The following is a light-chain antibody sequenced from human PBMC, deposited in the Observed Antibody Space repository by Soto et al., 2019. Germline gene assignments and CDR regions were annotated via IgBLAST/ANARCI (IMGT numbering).Light chain of an antibody. CDR1: SGSIASNY. V-gene: IGLV6-57*01. Sequence: NFMLTQPHSVSESPGKTVTTSCTRSSGSIASNYVQWYQQRPGSSPTTVIYEDNQRPSGVPDRFSGSIDSSSNSASLTISGLKTEDEADYYCQSYDSSNAWVFGGGTKLTVL. CDR3: QSYDSSNAWV. J-gene: IGLJ3*02. CDR2: EDN.